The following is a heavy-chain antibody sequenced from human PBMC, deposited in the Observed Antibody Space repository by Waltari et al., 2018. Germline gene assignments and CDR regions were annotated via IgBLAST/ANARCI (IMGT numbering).Heavy chain of an antibody. D-gene: IGHD6-19*01. CDR1: GGTFSSYA. CDR3: VVAVAGTSAFDI. J-gene: IGHJ3*02. Sequence: QVQLVQSGAEVKKPGSSVKVSCKASGGTFSSYAISWVRQAPGQGLEWMGGIITIFGTANYAQKFQGRVTITADESTSTAYMELSSLRSEDTAVYYCVVAVAGTSAFDIWGQGTMVTVSS. V-gene: IGHV1-69*13. CDR2: IITIFGTA.